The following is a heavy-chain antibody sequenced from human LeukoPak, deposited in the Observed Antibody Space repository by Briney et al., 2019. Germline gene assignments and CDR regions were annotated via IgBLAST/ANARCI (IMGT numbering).Heavy chain of an antibody. D-gene: IGHD3-22*01. V-gene: IGHV3-49*03. CDR1: GFTFGDYA. J-gene: IGHJ4*02. Sequence: SGGSLRLSCTASGFTFGDYAMSWFRQAPGKGLEWVGFIRSKAYGGTTEYAASVKGRFTISRDDSKSIAYLQMNSLKTEDTAVYFCTRAYDSSGSIDYWGQGTLVTVSS. CDR2: IRSKAYGGTT. CDR3: TRAYDSSGSIDY.